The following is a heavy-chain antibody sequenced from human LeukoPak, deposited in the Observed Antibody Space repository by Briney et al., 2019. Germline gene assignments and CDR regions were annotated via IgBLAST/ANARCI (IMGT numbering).Heavy chain of an antibody. V-gene: IGHV3-11*01. Sequence: GGSLRLSCAVSGFSFGDYYMSWIRQAPGNGLEWVSYISYSGDMIYYADSVTGRFTISRDNAKNSLYLQTNSLRADDTGVYYCATYSSPALALWGQGTLVTVSS. J-gene: IGHJ4*02. CDR1: GFSFGDYY. CDR2: ISYSGDMI. CDR3: ATYSSPALAL. D-gene: IGHD6-13*01.